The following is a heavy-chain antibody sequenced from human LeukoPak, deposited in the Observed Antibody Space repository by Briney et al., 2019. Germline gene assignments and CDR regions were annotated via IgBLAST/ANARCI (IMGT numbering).Heavy chain of an antibody. CDR3: ASYYDYVWGSYFLVY. CDR1: GGSISSGSYY. J-gene: IGHJ4*02. D-gene: IGHD3-16*01. CDR2: IYTSGSTNY. Sequence: SETLSLTCTVSGGSISSGSYYWNWIRQPAGKGLEWIGRIYTSGSTNYNYNPSLKSRVTISVDTSKNQFSLKLSSVTAADTAVYYCASYYDYVWGSYFLVYWGQGTLVTVSS. V-gene: IGHV4-61*02.